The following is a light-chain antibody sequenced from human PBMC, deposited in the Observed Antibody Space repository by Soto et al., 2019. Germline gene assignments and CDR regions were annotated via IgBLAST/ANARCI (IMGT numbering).Light chain of an antibody. Sequence: EIVLMQSPGTLSLSPGERATLSCRASQPLSRTYIAWYQQKPGQAPRVLIYGASKRATGIPDRCSGSGSGTDFSLTISRQEPEHFAGYYCHQYDNAPQTYGQGTKVEIK. CDR2: GAS. CDR1: QPLSRTY. J-gene: IGKJ2*01. V-gene: IGKV3-20*01. CDR3: HQYDNAPQT.